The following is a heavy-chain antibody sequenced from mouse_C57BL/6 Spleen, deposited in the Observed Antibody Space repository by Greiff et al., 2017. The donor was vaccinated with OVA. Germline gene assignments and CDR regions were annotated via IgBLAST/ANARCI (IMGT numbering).Heavy chain of an antibody. V-gene: IGHV1-84*01. J-gene: IGHJ4*01. Sequence: QVQLKQSGPELVKPGASVKISCKASGYTFTDYYINWVKQRPGQGLEWIGWIFPGSGSTKYNEKFKGKATFTADTSSNTAYMQLSSLTTEDSAIYYCATYYSNYNAMDYWGQGTSVTVSS. CDR1: GYTFTDYY. D-gene: IGHD2-5*01. CDR2: IFPGSGST. CDR3: ATYYSNYNAMDY.